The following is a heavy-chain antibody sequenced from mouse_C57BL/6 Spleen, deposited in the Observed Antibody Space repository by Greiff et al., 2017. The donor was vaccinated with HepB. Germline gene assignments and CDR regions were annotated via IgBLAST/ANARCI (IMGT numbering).Heavy chain of an antibody. CDR3: ARASLLSEGDY. D-gene: IGHD2-1*01. J-gene: IGHJ2*01. V-gene: IGHV1-7*01. Sequence: VQLQQSGAELAKPGASVKLSCKASGYTFTSYWMHWVKQRPGQGLEWIGYINPSSGYTKYNQKFKDKATLTADKPSSTAYMQLSSLTYEDSAVYYCARASLLSEGDYWGQGTTLTVSS. CDR1: GYTFTSYW. CDR2: INPSSGYT.